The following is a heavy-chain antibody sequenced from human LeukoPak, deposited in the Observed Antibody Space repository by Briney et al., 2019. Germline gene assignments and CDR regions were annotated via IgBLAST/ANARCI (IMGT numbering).Heavy chain of an antibody. CDR3: ASSAGALIDC. J-gene: IGHJ4*02. V-gene: IGHV3-33*08. CDR1: GFPFSKYD. D-gene: IGHD6-19*01. CDR2: IWFDGSNK. Sequence: GPLKLSCAASGFPFSKYDMPWVRQAPGKGLEWVAVIWFDGSNKFYADSVKGRFTISRDNSKNTLYLQMNSLRAEDTAVYYCASSAGALIDCWGQGTLVIVSS.